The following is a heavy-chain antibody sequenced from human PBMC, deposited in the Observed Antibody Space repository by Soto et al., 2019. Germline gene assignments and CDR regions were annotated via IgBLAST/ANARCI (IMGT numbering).Heavy chain of an antibody. Sequence: QVQLVQSGAEVKKPGSSVKVSCKASGGTFSSYTISWVRQAPGQGLEWMGRIIPILGIANYAQKFQGRVTITADKATSTAYMELSSQRSEDTAVYYYASHAKSLAFDYWGQGTLVTVSS. CDR2: IIPILGIA. V-gene: IGHV1-69*02. CDR3: ASHAKSLAFDY. J-gene: IGHJ4*02. CDR1: GGTFSSYT.